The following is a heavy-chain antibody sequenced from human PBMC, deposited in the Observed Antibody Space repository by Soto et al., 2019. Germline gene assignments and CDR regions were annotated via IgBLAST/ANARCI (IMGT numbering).Heavy chain of an antibody. D-gene: IGHD3-16*02. J-gene: IGHJ4*02. CDR1: GYTFTSYD. V-gene: IGHV1-8*01. Sequence: QVQLVQSGAEVKKPGASVKVSCKASGYTFTSYDINWVRQATGQGLEWMGWMNPNSGNTGYAQKFQGRVTMTRNTSISTAYMELSSLRSEDTAVYYCARDYIWGSYRRRGFDSWGQGTLVTVSS. CDR3: ARDYIWGSYRRRGFDS. CDR2: MNPNSGNT.